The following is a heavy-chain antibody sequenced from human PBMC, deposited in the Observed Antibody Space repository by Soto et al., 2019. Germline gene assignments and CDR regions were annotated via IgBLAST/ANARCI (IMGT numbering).Heavy chain of an antibody. CDR2: ISGSGGST. J-gene: IGHJ1*01. CDR3: AKAIAVAGTLEYFQH. CDR1: GFTFSSYA. V-gene: IGHV3-23*01. Sequence: GGSLRLSCAASGFTFSSYAMSWVRQAPGKGLEWVSAISGSGGSTYYADSVKGRFTISRDNSKNTLYLQMNSLRAEDTAVYYCAKAIAVAGTLEYFQHWGQGTLVTVSS. D-gene: IGHD6-19*01.